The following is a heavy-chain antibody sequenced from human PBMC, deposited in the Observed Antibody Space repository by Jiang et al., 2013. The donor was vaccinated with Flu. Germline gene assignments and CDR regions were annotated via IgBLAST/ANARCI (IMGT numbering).Heavy chain of an antibody. CDR2: ISGSGGST. V-gene: IGHV3-23*01. CDR1: GFTFSNYA. CDR3: AKAGDYDSSGYSTYFDY. J-gene: IGHJ4*02. D-gene: IGHD3-22*01. Sequence: VQLLESGGGLVQPGGSLRLSCAASGFTFSNYAMSWVRQAPGKGLEWVSAISGSGGSTYYADSVKGRFTISRDNSKNTLFLQMNSLRAEDTALYYCAKAGDYDSSGYSTYFDYWGQGTLVTVSS.